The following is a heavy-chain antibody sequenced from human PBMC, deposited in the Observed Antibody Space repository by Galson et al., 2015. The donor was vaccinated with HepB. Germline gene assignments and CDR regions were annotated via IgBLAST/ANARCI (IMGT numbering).Heavy chain of an antibody. CDR3: ARESRRTGDQDYYYYGMDV. V-gene: IGHV3-66*01. J-gene: IGHJ6*02. Sequence: SLRLSCATSGFTVSSNYMSWVRQAPGKGLEWVSVIYSGGSTYYADSVKGRFTISRDNSKNTLYLQMNSLRAEDTAVYYCARESRRTGDQDYYYYGMDVWGQGTTVTVSS. CDR1: GFTVSSNY. D-gene: IGHD7-27*01. CDR2: IYSGGST.